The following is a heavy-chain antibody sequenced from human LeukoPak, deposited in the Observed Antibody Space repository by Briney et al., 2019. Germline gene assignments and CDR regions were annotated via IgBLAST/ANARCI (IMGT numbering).Heavy chain of an antibody. CDR1: GGSVTSYS. V-gene: IGHV4-59*08. J-gene: IGHJ3*02. D-gene: IGHD5/OR15-5a*01. Sequence: PSETLSLTCTVSGGSVTSYSWSWIRQPPGKGLEWVGYISYSGTTNYNLSLKSRVTISVDTSKNQFSLRLSSVTAADMAVYYCARHGGETMVSTILHAFDIWGQGTVVSVSS. CDR3: ARHGGETMVSTILHAFDI. CDR2: ISYSGTT.